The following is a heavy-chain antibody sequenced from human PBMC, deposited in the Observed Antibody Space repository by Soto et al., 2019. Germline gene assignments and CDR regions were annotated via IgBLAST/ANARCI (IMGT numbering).Heavy chain of an antibody. CDR3: TTSNLGVDF. Sequence: LRLSCAASGLIFSDVWMTWVRQAPGKGLEWVGRIKTKPDDGTIDYAAPVRGRFTISRDDSRNTLYLQMTSLTPDDTGVYYCTTSNLGVDFWGPRTLVTVSS. CDR1: GLIFSDVW. D-gene: IGHD1-1*01. V-gene: IGHV3-15*01. J-gene: IGHJ4*02. CDR2: IKTKPDDGTI.